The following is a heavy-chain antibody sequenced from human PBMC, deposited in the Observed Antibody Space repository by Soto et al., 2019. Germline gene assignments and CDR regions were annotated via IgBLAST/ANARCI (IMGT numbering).Heavy chain of an antibody. V-gene: IGHV3-7*01. D-gene: IGHD3-3*01. CDR2: IKQDGSEK. CDR1: GFTFSSYW. Sequence: EVQLVESGGGLVQPGGSLRLSCAASGFTFSSYWMSWVRQAPGKGLEWVANIKQDGSEKYYVDSVKGRFTISRDNAKNSLYLQMTSLRAEDTAVYYCASPLANYDFWSGYWGYYMDVWGKGTTVTVSS. J-gene: IGHJ6*03. CDR3: ASPLANYDFWSGYWGYYMDV.